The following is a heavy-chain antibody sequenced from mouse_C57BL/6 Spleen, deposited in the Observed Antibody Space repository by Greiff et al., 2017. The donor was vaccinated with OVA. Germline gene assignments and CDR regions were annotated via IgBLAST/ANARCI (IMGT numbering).Heavy chain of an antibody. Sequence: VQLQQPGAELVKPGASVKLSCKASGYTFTSYWMQWVKQRPGQGLEWIGEIDPSDSYTTYNQKFKGKATLTVDTSSSTAYMQLSSLTSEDSAVYYCARQLRSLDYWGQGTTLSVSS. CDR1: GYTFTSYW. CDR3: ARQLRSLDY. V-gene: IGHV1-50*01. D-gene: IGHD3-2*02. J-gene: IGHJ2*01. CDR2: IDPSDSYT.